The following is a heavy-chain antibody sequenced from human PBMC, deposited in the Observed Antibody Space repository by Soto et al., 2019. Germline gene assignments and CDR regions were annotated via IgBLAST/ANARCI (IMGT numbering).Heavy chain of an antibody. V-gene: IGHV3-30*18. Sequence: QVQLVESGGGVVQPGRSLRLSCVASGFTFSSYGMHWVRQAPGQGLEWVAIRSYDGSNTYYADSVKGRFTISRDNSKNTLYLQMNSLRAEDTSVCYCAKEGGLSGSYYISSSYYFDYWGQGTLVTVSS. J-gene: IGHJ4*02. CDR3: AKEGGLSGSYYISSSYYFDY. CDR2: RSYDGSNT. CDR1: GFTFSSYG. D-gene: IGHD1-26*01.